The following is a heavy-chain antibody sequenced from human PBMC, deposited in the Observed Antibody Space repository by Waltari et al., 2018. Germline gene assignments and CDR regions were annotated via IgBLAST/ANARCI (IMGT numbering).Heavy chain of an antibody. CDR1: SGSLSSDNYC. CDR3: AREADYYDSSAYVG. CDR2: LYYTGTT. V-gene: IGHV4-39*02. J-gene: IGHJ4*02. Sequence: QLQLQESGPGLVKPSETLSLTCTVSSGSLSSDNYCWGGIRQPPGRVLEWIGTLYYTGTTFDIRFCNSRVTISVDTLKNQFSLELSSVTAADTAVYYCAREADYYDSSAYVGWGQGTLVTVSS. D-gene: IGHD3-22*01.